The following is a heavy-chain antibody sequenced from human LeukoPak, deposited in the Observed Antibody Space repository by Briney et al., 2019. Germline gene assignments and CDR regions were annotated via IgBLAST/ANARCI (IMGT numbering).Heavy chain of an antibody. CDR1: GYTFTSYD. D-gene: IGHD6-13*01. CDR2: MNPNSGNT. CDR3: ARSPAPAAAYLDAFDI. V-gene: IGHV1-8*01. Sequence: ASVKVSCKASGYTFTSYDINWVRQATGQGLEWMGWMNPNSGNTGYAQKFQGRVTMTRNTSISTAYMELSSLRSEDTAVYYCARSPAPAAAYLDAFDIWGQGTMVTVSS. J-gene: IGHJ3*02.